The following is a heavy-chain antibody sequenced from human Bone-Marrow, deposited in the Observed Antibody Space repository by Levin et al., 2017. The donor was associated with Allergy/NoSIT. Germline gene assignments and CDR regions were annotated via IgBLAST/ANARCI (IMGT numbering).Heavy chain of an antibody. CDR1: GFTFTSSA. CDR2: IVVGSGNT. J-gene: IGHJ4*02. D-gene: IGHD3-22*01. CDR3: AAGAYYYDSSGYYYWG. V-gene: IGHV1-58*01. Sequence: KISCKASGFTFTSSAVQWVRQARGQRLEWIGWIVVGSGNTNYAQKFQERVTITRDMSTSTAYMELSSLRSEDTAVYYCAAGAYYYDSSGYYYWGWGQGTLVTVSS.